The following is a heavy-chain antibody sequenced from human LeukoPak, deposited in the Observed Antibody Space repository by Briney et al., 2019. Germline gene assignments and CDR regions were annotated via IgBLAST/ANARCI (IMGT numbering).Heavy chain of an antibody. CDR1: GFTFSSYA. V-gene: IGHV3-23*01. J-gene: IGHJ4*02. CDR3: AKDRWGRGLSGSYYFDY. D-gene: IGHD1-26*01. CDR2: IXXSGGST. Sequence: GGSLRLSCAASGFTFSSYAMSWVRQAPGKGLEWVSAIXXSGGSTYYADSVKGRFTISRDNSKNTLYLQMNSLRAEDTAVYYCAKDRWGRGLSGSYYFDYWGQGTLVTVSS.